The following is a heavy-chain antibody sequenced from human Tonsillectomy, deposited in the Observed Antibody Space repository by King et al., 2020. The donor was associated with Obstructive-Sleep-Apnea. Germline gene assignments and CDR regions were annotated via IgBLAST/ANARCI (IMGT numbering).Heavy chain of an antibody. CDR3: ARDSGYYYDSSGSPPPSDY. D-gene: IGHD3-22*01. V-gene: IGHV4-39*07. J-gene: IGHJ4*02. CDR1: GGSITSGSYF. CDR2: IYYSGNT. Sequence: QLQESGPGLVKPSETLSLTCNVSGGSITSGSYFWGWIRQPPGKGLEWIGSIYYSGNTYYNPSLRSRVTLSVDTSKNQFSLNLTSVTAADTAVYYCARDSGYYYDSSGSPPPSDYWGQGTLVTVSS.